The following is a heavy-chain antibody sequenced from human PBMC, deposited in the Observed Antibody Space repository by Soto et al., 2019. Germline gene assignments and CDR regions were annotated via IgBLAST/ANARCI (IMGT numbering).Heavy chain of an antibody. Sequence: PSETLSLTCTVSGGSISSYYWSWIRQPPGKGLEWIGYIYYSGSTNYNPSLKSRVTISVDTSKNQFSLKLSSVTAADTAVYYCARRRSSSHLDYWGQGTLVTVSS. CDR1: GGSISSYY. CDR3: ARRRSSSHLDY. D-gene: IGHD6-6*01. CDR2: IYYSGST. V-gene: IGHV4-59*08. J-gene: IGHJ4*02.